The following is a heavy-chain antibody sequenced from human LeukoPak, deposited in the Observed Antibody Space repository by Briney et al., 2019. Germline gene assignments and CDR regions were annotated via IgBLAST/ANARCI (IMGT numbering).Heavy chain of an antibody. CDR2: ITGSGDST. V-gene: IGHV3-23*01. D-gene: IGHD1-20*01. CDR3: AKDITSYYYPYYGMDV. J-gene: IGHJ6*02. CDR1: GFTFSRHA. Sequence: QAGGSLRLSCAASGFTFSRHAMSWVRQAPGKGLEWVSAITGSGDSTYYADSVKGRFTISRDNSKNSLYLQMNNLRAEDTAIYYCAKDITSYYYPYYGMDVRGQGTTVTVSS.